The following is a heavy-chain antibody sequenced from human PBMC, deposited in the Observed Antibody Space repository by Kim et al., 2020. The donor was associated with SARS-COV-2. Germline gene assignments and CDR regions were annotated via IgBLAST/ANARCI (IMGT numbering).Heavy chain of an antibody. Sequence: SETLSLTCTVSGGSISSSSYYWGWIRQPPGKGLEWIGSIYYSGSTYYNPSLKRRVTISVDTSKNQFSLKLSSVTAADTDVYYCARPTDFIAVDAFDIWGQGTMVTVSS. CDR2: IYYSGST. J-gene: IGHJ3*02. D-gene: IGHD6-19*01. CDR1: GGSISSSSYY. V-gene: IGHV4-39*01. CDR3: ARPTDFIAVDAFDI.